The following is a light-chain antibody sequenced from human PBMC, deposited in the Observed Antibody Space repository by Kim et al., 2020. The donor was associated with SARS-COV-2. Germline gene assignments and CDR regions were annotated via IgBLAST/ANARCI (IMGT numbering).Light chain of an antibody. CDR3: QQSYSTHT. J-gene: IGKJ2*01. CDR1: QTISSY. Sequence: DIQMTQSPSSLSASVGDRVTLTCRASQTISSYLNWYQQKPGKAPKLLIYAASSLQSGVPSRFSGSGSGTDFTLTISSLQPEDFATYYCQQSYSTHTFGQGTKLEI. CDR2: AAS. V-gene: IGKV1-39*01.